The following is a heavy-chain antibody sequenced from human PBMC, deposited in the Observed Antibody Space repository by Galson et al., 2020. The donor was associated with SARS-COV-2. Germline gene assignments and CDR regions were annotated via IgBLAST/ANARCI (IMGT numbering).Heavy chain of an antibody. D-gene: IGHD6-19*01. J-gene: IGHJ6*02. CDR3: ATLPWSSGLYGMDV. CDR2: INNSGST. V-gene: IGHV4-34*01. Sequence: SQTLSLTCAVYGGSFSGYYWSWIRQPPGKGLEWIGEINNSGSTNYSPSLKSRVTISVDTSKNQFSLNLRSVTAADTAMYYCATLPWSSGLYGMDVWGQGTTVTVSS. CDR1: GGSFSGYY.